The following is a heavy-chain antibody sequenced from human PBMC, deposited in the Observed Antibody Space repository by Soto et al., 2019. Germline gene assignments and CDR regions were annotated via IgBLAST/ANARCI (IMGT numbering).Heavy chain of an antibody. Sequence: QVQLQESGPGLVKPSGTLSLTCAVSGGSIITSNWWSWVRQSPGKGLEWIGEIYHSGSTIYNRSFKSRVTMSVDKSKNQFSLKLNSVTAADTAVYYCTRELELDGDYVWGQGTLVTVSS. CDR1: GGSIITSNW. CDR2: IYHSGST. V-gene: IGHV4-4*02. CDR3: TRELELDGDYV. J-gene: IGHJ4*02. D-gene: IGHD4-17*01.